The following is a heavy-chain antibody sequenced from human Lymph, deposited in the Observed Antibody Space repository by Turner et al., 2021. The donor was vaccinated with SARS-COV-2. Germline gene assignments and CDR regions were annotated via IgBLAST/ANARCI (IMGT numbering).Heavy chain of an antibody. J-gene: IGHJ4*02. V-gene: IGHV3-30-3*01. Sequence: QVHLVASGGGVVQPGRSLRRSCAASGFTFNNYPMHWVRQAPGKGLEWVAVISYDGSNKYYADSVKGRFTISRDNSKNTLYLQMNSLRAEDTAVYYCARDSSGSGTLDYWGQGTLVTVSS. CDR2: ISYDGSNK. D-gene: IGHD3-10*01. CDR3: ARDSSGSGTLDY. CDR1: GFTFNNYP.